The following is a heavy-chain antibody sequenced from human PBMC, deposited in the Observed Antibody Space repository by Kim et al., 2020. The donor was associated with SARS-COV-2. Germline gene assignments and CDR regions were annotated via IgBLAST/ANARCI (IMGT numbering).Heavy chain of an antibody. CDR3: ARPLPDLAAVAARFDP. J-gene: IGHJ5*02. V-gene: IGHV3-23*01. Sequence: GGSLRLSCAASGFAFTSYDMSWVRQAPGKGLEWVSGISARAGRTYYADSVKGRFTISRDNSKNTLSLQMNSLRADDTAVYYCARPLPDLAAVAARFDPWGQGTLVTVSS. D-gene: IGHD2-15*01. CDR1: GFAFTSYD. CDR2: ISARAGRT.